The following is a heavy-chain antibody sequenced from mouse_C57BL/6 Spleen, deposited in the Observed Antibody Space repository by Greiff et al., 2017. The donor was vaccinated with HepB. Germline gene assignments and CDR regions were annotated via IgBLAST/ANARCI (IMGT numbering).Heavy chain of an antibody. V-gene: IGHV1-74*01. Sequence: QVQLKQPGAELVKPGASVKVSCKASGYTFTSYWMHWVKQRPGQGLEWIGRIHPSDSETNYNQKFKGKDTLTVDKSSSTAYMQLSSLTSEDSAVYYCAIHYYGSSYGFAYWGQGTLVTVSA. D-gene: IGHD1-1*01. J-gene: IGHJ3*01. CDR1: GYTFTSYW. CDR3: AIHYYGSSYGFAY. CDR2: IHPSDSET.